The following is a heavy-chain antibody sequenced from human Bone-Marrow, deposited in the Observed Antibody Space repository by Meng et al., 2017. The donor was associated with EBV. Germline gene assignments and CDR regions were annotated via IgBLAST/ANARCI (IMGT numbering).Heavy chain of an antibody. D-gene: IGHD2-2*01. CDR2: IIPIFGTA. V-gene: IGHV1-69*01. J-gene: IGHJ5*02. CDR1: AATFSSYA. CDR3: ARVCSVPAAPETDNWFDP. Sequence: QVELIQSGAEVPKPWSSLQSSCQSSAATFSSYAFSWVRQAPGQGLEWMGGIIPIFGTANYAQKFQGRVTITADESTSTAYMELSSLRSEDTAVYYCARVCSVPAAPETDNWFDPWGQGTLVTVSS.